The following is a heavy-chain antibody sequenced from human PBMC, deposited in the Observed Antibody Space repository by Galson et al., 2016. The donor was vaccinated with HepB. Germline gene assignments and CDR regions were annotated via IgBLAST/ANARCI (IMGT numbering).Heavy chain of an antibody. Sequence: WIGLIHYTGSTNYNPSLNSRVTISLDTSRNQFSLKLSSVTAADTAVYYCAREWSAFDYRGQGILVTVSS. J-gene: IGHJ4*02. CDR3: AREWSAFDY. V-gene: IGHV4-59*01. D-gene: IGHD2-15*01. CDR2: IHYTGST.